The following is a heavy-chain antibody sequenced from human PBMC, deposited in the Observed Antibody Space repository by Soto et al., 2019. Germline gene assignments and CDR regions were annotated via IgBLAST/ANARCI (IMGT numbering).Heavy chain of an antibody. CDR3: ARDVVGHYDFWSGADYYYGMDV. CDR2: IYYSGST. D-gene: IGHD3-3*01. Sequence: SETLSLTCTVSGGSVSSGSYYWSWIRQPPGKGLEWIGYIYYSGSTNYNPSLKSRVTISVDTSKNQFSLKLSSVTAADTAVYYCARDVVGHYDFWSGADYYYGMDVWGQGTTVTVSS. J-gene: IGHJ6*02. V-gene: IGHV4-61*01. CDR1: GGSVSSGSYY.